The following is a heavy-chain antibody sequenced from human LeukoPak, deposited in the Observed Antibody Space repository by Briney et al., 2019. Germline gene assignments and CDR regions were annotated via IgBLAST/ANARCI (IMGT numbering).Heavy chain of an antibody. D-gene: IGHD2-21*02. V-gene: IGHV3-74*01. CDR3: ARDFVSAYCGGDCYPGDYGMDV. CDR2: INSDGSST. Sequence: GSLRLSCAASGFTFSSYWMHWVRQAPGKGLVWVSRINSDGSSTSYADSVKGRFTISRDNAKNTLYLQMNSLRAEDTAVYYCARDFVSAYCGGDCYPGDYGMDVWGQGTTVTVSS. J-gene: IGHJ6*02. CDR1: GFTFSSYW.